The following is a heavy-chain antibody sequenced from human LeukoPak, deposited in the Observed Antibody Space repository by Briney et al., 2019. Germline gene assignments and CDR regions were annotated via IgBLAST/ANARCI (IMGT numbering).Heavy chain of an antibody. D-gene: IGHD6-6*01. V-gene: IGHV3-7*03. CDR2: VRQDGSET. Sequence: GGSLRLSCAASGFTFSSFWMSWVRQAPGKGLEWVANVRQDGSETYYVDSVKGRFTISRDNAKNSLYLQMNSLRAEDTALYYCARPNSSSFPYYFDYWGQGTLVTVSS. CDR3: ARPNSSSFPYYFDY. J-gene: IGHJ4*02. CDR1: GFTFSSFW.